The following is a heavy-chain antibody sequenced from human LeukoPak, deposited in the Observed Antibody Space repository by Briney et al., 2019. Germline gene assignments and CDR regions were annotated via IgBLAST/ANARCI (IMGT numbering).Heavy chain of an antibody. CDR3: ARDGSIAVAGSWFDP. D-gene: IGHD6-19*01. J-gene: IGHJ5*02. V-gene: IGHV4-61*01. Sequence: SETLSLTCTVSGGSVSSGSYYWGWIRQPPGKGLEWIGEIYHSGSTNYNPSLKSRVTISVDKSKNQFSLKLSSVTAADTAVYYCARDGSIAVAGSWFDPWGQGTLVTVSS. CDR1: GGSVSSGSYY. CDR2: IYHSGST.